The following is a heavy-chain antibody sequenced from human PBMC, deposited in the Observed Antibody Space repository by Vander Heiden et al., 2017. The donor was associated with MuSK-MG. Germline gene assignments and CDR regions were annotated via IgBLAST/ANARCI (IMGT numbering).Heavy chain of an antibody. D-gene: IGHD1-7*01. CDR1: GASISSSGYY. Sequence: QLQFQESGPGLLKPSETLSLSCCVSGASISSSGYYWCWIRQPPGKGLEWIGNVYYSGTTDYNPSLESRVTVSVVTSKNQFSLKVYSVTAADTAVYYCARYKSGTMFADWGQGTLVTVSS. CDR2: VYYSGTT. V-gene: IGHV4-39*01. J-gene: IGHJ4*02. CDR3: ARYKSGTMFAD.